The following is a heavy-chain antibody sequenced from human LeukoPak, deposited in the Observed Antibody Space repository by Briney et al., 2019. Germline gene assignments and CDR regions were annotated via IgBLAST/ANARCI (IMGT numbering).Heavy chain of an antibody. D-gene: IGHD3-10*01. CDR3: ARGGDYYGSAYYFDD. V-gene: IGHV4-30-4*01. Sequence: SQTLSLTCTVSDGSISSGDYYWGWLRQSPGKGLDWIGYIYYSGSTYYNPFLKSRVSISVDTSKNQFSLELNSVTAADTAVYYCARGGDYYGSAYYFDDWGQGTLVTVSS. CDR1: DGSISSGDYY. CDR2: IYYSGST. J-gene: IGHJ4*02.